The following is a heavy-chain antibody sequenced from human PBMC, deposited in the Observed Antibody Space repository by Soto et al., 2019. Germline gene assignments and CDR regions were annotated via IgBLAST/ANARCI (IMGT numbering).Heavy chain of an antibody. CDR2: INPDNGNT. CDR1: GYTFTSYA. J-gene: IGHJ5*02. Sequence: ASVKVSCKASGYTFTSYAMHWVRQAPGQRLEWMGWINPDNGNTKSSQKFQDRVIITRDTSASTAYMDLSSLRSEDTAVYYCARGIATGQLDPWGQGALVTVSS. CDR3: ARGIATGQLDP. D-gene: IGHD2-15*01. V-gene: IGHV1-3*01.